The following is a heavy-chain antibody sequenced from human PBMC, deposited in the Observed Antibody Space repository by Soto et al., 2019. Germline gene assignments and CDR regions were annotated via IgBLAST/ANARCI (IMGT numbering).Heavy chain of an antibody. D-gene: IGHD2-21*02. Sequence: ETLSLTCTVSGGSISSYYWSWIRQPPGKGLEWIGYIYYSGSTNYNPSLKSRVTISVDTSKNQFSLKLSSVTAADTAVYYCARHLQGDEWDAFDIWGQGTMVTVSS. V-gene: IGHV4-59*08. J-gene: IGHJ3*02. CDR3: ARHLQGDEWDAFDI. CDR2: IYYSGST. CDR1: GGSISSYY.